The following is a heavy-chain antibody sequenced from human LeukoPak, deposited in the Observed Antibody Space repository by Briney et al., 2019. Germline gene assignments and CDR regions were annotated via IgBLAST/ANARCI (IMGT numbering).Heavy chain of an antibody. Sequence: PSETLSLTCTVSGGSISSYYWSWIRQPPGKGLEWIGYIYYSGSTNYNPSLKSRVTISVDTSKNQFSLKLSSVTAADTALYYCARGNYGDYVPWFDPWGQGTPVTVSS. CDR3: ARGNYGDYVPWFDP. J-gene: IGHJ5*02. CDR2: IYYSGST. D-gene: IGHD4-17*01. V-gene: IGHV4-59*01. CDR1: GGSISSYY.